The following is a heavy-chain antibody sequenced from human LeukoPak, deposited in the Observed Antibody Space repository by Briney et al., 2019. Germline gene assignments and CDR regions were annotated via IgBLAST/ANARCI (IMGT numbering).Heavy chain of an antibody. CDR2: ISYSGNT. V-gene: IGHV4-59*01. D-gene: IGHD4/OR15-4a*01. J-gene: IGHJ4*02. CDR3: ARDRGLTTSGGVGFDY. CDR1: GGSISSYY. Sequence: SETLSLTCTVSGGSISSYYWSWIRQPPGKGLEWIGFISYSGNTNYNPSLKSRVAISVDTSKDQFSLRLSSVTAADTAVYYCARDRGLTTSGGVGFDYWGREPWSPSPQ.